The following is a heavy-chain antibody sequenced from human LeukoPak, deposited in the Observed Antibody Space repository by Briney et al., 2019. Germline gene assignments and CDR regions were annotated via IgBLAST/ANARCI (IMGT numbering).Heavy chain of an antibody. V-gene: IGHV3-23*01. J-gene: IGHJ4*02. CDR3: AKDHIRRDGYSDFDY. Sequence: TGGSLRLSCAASGFTFSSYAMSWVRQAPGKGLEWVSGISDSGTGTYYADSAKGRFTISRDNSKNTLFLQMNSLRAEDTAVYYCAKDHIRRDGYSDFDYWGQGTLVTVSS. CDR1: GFTFSSYA. CDR2: ISDSGTGT. D-gene: IGHD5-24*01.